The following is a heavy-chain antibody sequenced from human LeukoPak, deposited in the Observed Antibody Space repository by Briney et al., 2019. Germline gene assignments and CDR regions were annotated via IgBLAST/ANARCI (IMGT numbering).Heavy chain of an antibody. CDR3: ARDRTYYCDSSGQDAFDI. J-gene: IGHJ3*02. V-gene: IGHV1-18*01. Sequence: ASVKVSCKASGYTFTNYGVSWLRQAPGQGLEWMGWTSAYNGNTNYVQKLQGRVTMTTDTSTSTAYMELRSLRSDDTAVYYCARDRTYYCDSSGQDAFDIWGQGTRVTVSS. CDR2: TSAYNGNT. CDR1: GYTFTNYG. D-gene: IGHD3-22*01.